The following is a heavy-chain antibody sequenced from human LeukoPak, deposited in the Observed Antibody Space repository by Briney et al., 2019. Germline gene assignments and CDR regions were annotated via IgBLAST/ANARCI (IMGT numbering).Heavy chain of an antibody. CDR1: GYTFTGYY. CDR2: INPNSGGT. CDR3: ARDSIGWNYNYYYMDV. Sequence: ASVKVSCKASGYTFTGYYMHWVRQAPGQGLEWMGWINPNSGGTNYAQKFQGRVTMTRDTSISTAYMELSRLRSDDTAVYYCARDSIGWNYNYYYMDVWGKGTTVTVSS. D-gene: IGHD1-7*01. J-gene: IGHJ6*03. V-gene: IGHV1-2*02.